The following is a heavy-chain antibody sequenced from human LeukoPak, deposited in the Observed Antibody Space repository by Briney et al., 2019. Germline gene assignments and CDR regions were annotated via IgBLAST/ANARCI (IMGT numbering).Heavy chain of an antibody. CDR3: ARQPNVVVVDNWFDP. Sequence: SETLSLTCTVSGGSITSSGFYWGWIRQPPGKGLEWIGNIYYGGSAYYNPSLKSRVTISVDTSKNQFSLKLSSVTAADTAVYYCARQPNVVVVDNWFDPWGQGTLVAVSS. CDR2: IYYGGSA. D-gene: IGHD2-15*01. J-gene: IGHJ5*02. CDR1: GGSITSSGFY. V-gene: IGHV4-39*07.